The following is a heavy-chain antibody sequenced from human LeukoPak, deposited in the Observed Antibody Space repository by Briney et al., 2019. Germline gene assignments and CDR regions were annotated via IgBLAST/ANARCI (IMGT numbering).Heavy chain of an antibody. CDR3: ARDITMIVVAAGY. J-gene: IGHJ4*02. V-gene: IGHV1-18*01. CDR2: INPNSGGT. Sequence: GASVKVSCKTSGYTFTSYGISWVRQAPGQGLEWMGWINPNSGGTNYAQKLQGRVTMTTDTSTSTAYMELRSLRSDDTAVYYCARDITMIVVAAGYWGQGTLVTVSS. D-gene: IGHD3-22*01. CDR1: GYTFTSYG.